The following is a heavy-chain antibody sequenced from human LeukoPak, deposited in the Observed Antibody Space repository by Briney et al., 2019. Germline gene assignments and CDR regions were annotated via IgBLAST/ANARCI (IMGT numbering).Heavy chain of an antibody. Sequence: ASVKVSCKASGYTFTSYAMHWVRQAPGQRLEWMGWINAGNGNTKYPQNFQGRVTITRDTSESTAYMELSSLRSEDTAVYYCARAEYYYGSGSPRYDYWGQGTLVTVSS. CDR2: INAGNGNT. CDR1: GYTFTSYA. CDR3: ARAEYYYGSGSPRYDY. D-gene: IGHD3-10*01. V-gene: IGHV1-3*01. J-gene: IGHJ4*02.